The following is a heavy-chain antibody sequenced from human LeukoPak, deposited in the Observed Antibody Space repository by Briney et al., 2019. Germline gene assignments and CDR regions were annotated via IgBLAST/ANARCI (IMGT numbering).Heavy chain of an antibody. CDR2: IRYDGSNK. V-gene: IGHV3-30*02. J-gene: IGHJ6*03. Sequence: GGSLRLSCAASGFTFSSYGMHWVRQAPGKGLEWVAFIRYDGSNKYYADSVKGRFTISRDNSKDTLYLQMNSLRAEDTAVYYCAKEGDYYYYYMDVWGKGTTVTVSS. CDR3: AKEGDYYYYYMDV. CDR1: GFTFSSYG. D-gene: IGHD1-26*01.